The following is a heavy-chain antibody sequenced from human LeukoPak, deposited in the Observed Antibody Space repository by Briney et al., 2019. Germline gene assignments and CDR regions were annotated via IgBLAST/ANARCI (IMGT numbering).Heavy chain of an antibody. V-gene: IGHV1-2*02. D-gene: IGHD1-1*01. CDR2: INSNSGGT. CDR1: GYTFTGYY. Sequence: ASVKVSCKASGYTFTGYYMHWVRQAPGQGLEWMGWINSNSGGTNYAQKFQGRVTMTRDTSISTAYMELSSLGSEDTAVYYCARETPDAYNFDYWGQGTLVTVSS. J-gene: IGHJ4*02. CDR3: ARETPDAYNFDY.